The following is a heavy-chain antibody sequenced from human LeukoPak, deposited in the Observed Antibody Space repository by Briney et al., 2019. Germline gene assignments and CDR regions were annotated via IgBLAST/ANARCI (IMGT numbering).Heavy chain of an antibody. CDR3: ARDLDYYYDNSGYSTYNWFDP. D-gene: IGHD3-22*01. V-gene: IGHV4-59*01. J-gene: IGHJ5*02. CDR2: IYYSGST. CDR1: GGSISNYY. Sequence: SETLSLTCTVSGGSISNYYWSWIRQPPGKGLEWIGYIYYSGSTSYNPSLKSRVTMSVDTSKNQFSLKLSSVTAADTAVYYCARDLDYYYDNSGYSTYNWFDPWGQGTLVTVSS.